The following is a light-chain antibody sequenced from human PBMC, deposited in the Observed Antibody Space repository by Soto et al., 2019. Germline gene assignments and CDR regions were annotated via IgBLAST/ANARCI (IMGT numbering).Light chain of an antibody. V-gene: IGLV2-23*01. CDR2: EGT. CDR3: CSYAGGNTYV. J-gene: IGLJ1*01. CDR1: SSDVGGYNL. Sequence: QSVLTQPASVSGSPGQSITISCTGTSSDVGGYNLVSWYQQHPGKAPKVMIYEGTKRPAGVSDRFSGSKSGNTASLTISGLLTEDEADYYCCSYAGGNTYVFGTGTKLTVL.